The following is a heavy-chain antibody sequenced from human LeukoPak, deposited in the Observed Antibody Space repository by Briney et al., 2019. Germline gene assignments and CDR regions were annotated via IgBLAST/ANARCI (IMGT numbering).Heavy chain of an antibody. CDR3: VRGQTSLDNWFDP. Sequence: GGSLRLSCEASGFTFSNYGMNWVRQAPGKGLEWVSYIRPNDGTTHYADSGKGRFTIPKDNAKNSLSLQMTSLRANDTAIYYCVRGQTSLDNWFDPWGQGTLVIVSS. J-gene: IGHJ5*02. V-gene: IGHV3-48*01. CDR1: GFTFSNYG. CDR2: IRPNDGTT.